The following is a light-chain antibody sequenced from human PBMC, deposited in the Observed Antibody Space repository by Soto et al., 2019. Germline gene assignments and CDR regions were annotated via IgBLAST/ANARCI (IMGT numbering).Light chain of an antibody. CDR1: QSISSY. CDR3: QQYDYWPPT. V-gene: IGKV3-15*01. CDR2: GAF. Sequence: ERVMTQSPATLSVSRGERATLSCRASQSISSYLAWYQQKPGQAPRLLIYGAFIRATGVPARFSGSGSGTEFTLTISSLQSEDFAVYSCQQYDYWPPTFGPGTKVHIK. J-gene: IGKJ3*01.